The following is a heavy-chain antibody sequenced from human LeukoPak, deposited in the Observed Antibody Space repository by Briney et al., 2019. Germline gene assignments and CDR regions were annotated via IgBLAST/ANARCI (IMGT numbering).Heavy chain of an antibody. D-gene: IGHD5-18*01. J-gene: IGHJ5*02. CDR3: ARVQLWPVGNWFDP. Sequence: GGSLRLSCAASGFTFSSYAMSWVRQAPGKGLEWVSAISGSGGSTYYADSVKGRFTISRDNSKNTLYLQMNSLRAEDTAVYYCARVQLWPVGNWFDPWGQGTLVTVSS. V-gene: IGHV3-23*01. CDR2: ISGSGGST. CDR1: GFTFSSYA.